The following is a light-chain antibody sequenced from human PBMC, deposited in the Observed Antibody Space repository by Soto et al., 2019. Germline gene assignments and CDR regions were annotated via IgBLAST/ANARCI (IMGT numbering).Light chain of an antibody. CDR3: HQRSNWLDT. CDR2: DAS. Sequence: EVVWTQSPATLSLSPGERATLSCRASQSVSSYLAWYQQKPGQPPRLLIYDASKRATGIPAGFSGSGSGTEFTLTISSLEAEDFAVYYCHQRSNWLDTFGQGTRLEIK. J-gene: IGKJ5*01. CDR1: QSVSSY. V-gene: IGKV3-11*01.